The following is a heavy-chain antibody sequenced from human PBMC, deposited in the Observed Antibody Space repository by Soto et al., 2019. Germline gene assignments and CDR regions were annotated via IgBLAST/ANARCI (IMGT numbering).Heavy chain of an antibody. J-gene: IGHJ6*02. Sequence: SETLSLTCTVSCGSISSYYWTWIRQPPGKGLERIGGIYYSGSTNFNPSLKSRVTISVDTSKDQFSLKLTSVTAADTAVYFCARVRGARNYYYGVDVWGQGTTVTVSS. D-gene: IGHD1-26*01. CDR2: IYYSGST. CDR3: ARVRGARNYYYGVDV. CDR1: CGSISSYY. V-gene: IGHV4-59*01.